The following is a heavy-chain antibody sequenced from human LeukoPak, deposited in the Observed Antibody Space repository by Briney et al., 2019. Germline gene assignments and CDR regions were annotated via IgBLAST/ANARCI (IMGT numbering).Heavy chain of an antibody. J-gene: IGHJ6*02. Sequence: PGGSLRLSCAASGFTFSSYAMHWVRQAPGKGLEYVSAISSNGGSTYYANSVKGRFTISRDNSMNTLYLQMNSLRVDDTAVYYCAREQVVVGRGYYGMDVWGQGTTVTVSS. CDR1: GFTFSSYA. CDR2: ISSNGGST. D-gene: IGHD2-2*01. V-gene: IGHV3-64*01. CDR3: AREQVVVGRGYYGMDV.